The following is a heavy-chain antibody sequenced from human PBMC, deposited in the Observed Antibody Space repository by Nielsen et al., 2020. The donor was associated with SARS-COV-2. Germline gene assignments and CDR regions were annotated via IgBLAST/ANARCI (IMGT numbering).Heavy chain of an antibody. Sequence: SETLSLTCSVSGGSISSSTYHWGWIRQPPGKGLEWIGSIYYSGSTNYNPSLKSRVTISVDTSKNQFSLRLSSVTAADTAVYYCARGPNRTYYYDSSGYYWYFDLWGRGTLVTVSS. D-gene: IGHD3-22*01. CDR2: IYYSGST. CDR1: GGSISSSTYH. J-gene: IGHJ2*01. CDR3: ARGPNRTYYYDSSGYYWYFDL. V-gene: IGHV4-39*01.